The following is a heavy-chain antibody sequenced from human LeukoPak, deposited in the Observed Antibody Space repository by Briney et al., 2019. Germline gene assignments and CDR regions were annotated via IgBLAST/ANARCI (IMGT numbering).Heavy chain of an antibody. CDR1: GYSFTSYW. V-gene: IGHV5-10-1*01. Sequence: GESLKISCKGSGYSFTSYWISWVRQLPGKCLEWMGRIDPSGSYIDYSPSFQGHISISADKSISTVFLQWSSLKASDSAMYYCARPETAVGVSPFDYWGQGTLVTVSS. D-gene: IGHD5-18*01. CDR3: ARPETAVGVSPFDY. CDR2: IDPSGSYI. J-gene: IGHJ4*02.